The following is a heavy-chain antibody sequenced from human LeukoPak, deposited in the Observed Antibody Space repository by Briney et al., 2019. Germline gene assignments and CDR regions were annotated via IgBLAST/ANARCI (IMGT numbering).Heavy chain of an antibody. CDR2: IYYSGST. CDR3: ARAEDTSVRGVPYIFDY. V-gene: IGHV4-59*01. D-gene: IGHD3-10*01. Sequence: SETLSLTCTVSGGSISSYYWGWIRQPPGKGLEWIGYIYYSGSTNYNPSLKSRVTISVDTSKNQSSLKLSSVTAADTAVYYCARAEDTSVRGVPYIFDYWGQGTLVTVSS. CDR1: GGSISSYY. J-gene: IGHJ4*02.